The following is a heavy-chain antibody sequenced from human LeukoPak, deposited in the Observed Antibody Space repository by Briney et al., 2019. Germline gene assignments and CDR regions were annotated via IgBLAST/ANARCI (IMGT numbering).Heavy chain of an antibody. D-gene: IGHD4-11*01. CDR2: IIPIFGTA. CDR1: GYTFTSYA. J-gene: IGHJ5*02. Sequence: SVKVSCKASGYTFTSYAMNWVRQAPGQGLEWMGGIIPIFGTANYAQKFQGRVTITADESTSTAYMELSSLRSEDTAVYYCARVQDYSNSNWFDPWGQGTLVTVSS. V-gene: IGHV1-69*13. CDR3: ARVQDYSNSNWFDP.